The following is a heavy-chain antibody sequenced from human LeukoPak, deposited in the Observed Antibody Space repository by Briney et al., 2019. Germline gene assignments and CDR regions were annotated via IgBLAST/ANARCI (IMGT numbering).Heavy chain of an antibody. CDR3: TRSNWNDYFYYYYGMDV. J-gene: IGHJ6*02. CDR1: GFTFGDYT. Sequence: GGSLRLSCTASGFTFGDYTMSWFRQAPGKGLEWVGFIRSKVYGGTTEYAASVKGRFTISRDDSKSIAYLQMNSLKTEDTAVYYCTRSNWNDYFYYYYGMDVWGQGTTVTVSS. CDR2: IRSKVYGGTT. V-gene: IGHV3-49*03. D-gene: IGHD1-1*01.